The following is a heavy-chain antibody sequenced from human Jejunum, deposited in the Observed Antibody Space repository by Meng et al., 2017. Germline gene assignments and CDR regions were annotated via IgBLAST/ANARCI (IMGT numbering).Heavy chain of an antibody. CDR3: ARPRSSSYYGLDY. V-gene: IGHV3-21*01. J-gene: IGHJ4*02. D-gene: IGHD3-22*01. Sequence: GESLKIPCAAPGFTFGSYSMNRVRQAPGKGLEWVSSISSIVSYIYHAGSVKGRFTISRDNARNSLYLQMNSLSAEDTAVYYCARPRSSSYYGLDYWGQGALVTVSS. CDR1: GFTFGSYS. CDR2: ISSIVSYI.